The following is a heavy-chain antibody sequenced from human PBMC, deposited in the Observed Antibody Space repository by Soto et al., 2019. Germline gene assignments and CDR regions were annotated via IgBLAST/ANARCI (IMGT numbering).Heavy chain of an antibody. CDR3: ARESARGGLHNWFDP. Sequence: QVQLQESGPGLVRPFRTLSLTCTVSGGSISTYYWGWIRQTPGKGLEWLGFIHHTGSSLYSPSLRSRLSISVDTSKNQFSLKLNSVTAADTAVYYCARESARGGLHNWFDPWGQGTLVTVSS. D-gene: IGHD3-16*01. V-gene: IGHV4-59*01. CDR2: IHHTGSS. CDR1: GGSISTYY. J-gene: IGHJ5*02.